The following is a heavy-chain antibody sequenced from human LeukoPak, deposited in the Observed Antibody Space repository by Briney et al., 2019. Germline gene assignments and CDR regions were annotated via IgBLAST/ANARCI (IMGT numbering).Heavy chain of an antibody. CDR2: TYYRSKWFR. D-gene: IGHD4-11*01. V-gene: IGHV6-1*01. J-gene: IGHJ4*02. CDR1: GDSVSSNTAA. Sequence: SQTLSLTCAISGDSVSSNTAAWKWIRQSPSRGLEWLGRTYYRSKWFRDYAVSVKSRITIDADTSKNQFSLQLNSVTPEDTAVYYCARKGTVTTPFDYWGQGILVTVSS. CDR3: ARKGTVTTPFDY.